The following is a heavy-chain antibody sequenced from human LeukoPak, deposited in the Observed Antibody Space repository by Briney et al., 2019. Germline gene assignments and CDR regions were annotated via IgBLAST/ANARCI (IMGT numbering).Heavy chain of an antibody. J-gene: IGHJ4*02. CDR3: ARDGLIAVAGTYFDY. D-gene: IGHD6-19*01. Sequence: PGGSLRLSCAASGFTVSSNYMSWVRQAPGKGLEWVSVIYSGGSTYYADSVKGRFTISRDNSKNTLYLQMNGLRAEDTAVYYCARDGLIAVAGTYFDYWGQGTLVTVSS. V-gene: IGHV3-66*01. CDR1: GFTVSSNY. CDR2: IYSGGST.